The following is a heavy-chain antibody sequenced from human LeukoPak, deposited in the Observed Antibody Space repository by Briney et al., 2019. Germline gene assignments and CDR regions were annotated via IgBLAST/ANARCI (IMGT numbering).Heavy chain of an antibody. J-gene: IGHJ4*02. CDR3: ARVGRSGLGYFDY. CDR2: ISSSSSYI. V-gene: IGHV3-21*01. CDR1: GFTFSSYS. Sequence: GGSLRLSCAASGFTFSSYSMNWVRQAPGKGLEWVSSISSSSSYIYYADSVKGRFTISRDNAKNSLYLQMNSLRAEDTAVYHCARVGRSGLGYFDYWGQGTLVTVSS. D-gene: IGHD3-22*01.